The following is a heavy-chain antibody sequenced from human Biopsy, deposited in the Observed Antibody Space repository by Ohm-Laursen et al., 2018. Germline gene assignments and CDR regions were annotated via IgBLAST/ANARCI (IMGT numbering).Heavy chain of an antibody. CDR2: IDPDGGRT. D-gene: IGHD1-26*01. V-gene: IGHV1-2*02. J-gene: IGHJ6*02. CDR1: GYTFSLYH. Sequence: ASVKVSCKVSGYTFSLYHIHWVRQAPGQGLEWMGWIDPDGGRTSFGQNFQGRVAMTRDTSITTAYPELSSLRSDDTAVYYCARREQLFKPWELLVRGPNGYSYKSMDVWGHGTTVTVSS. CDR3: ARREQLFKPWELLVRGPNGYSYKSMDV.